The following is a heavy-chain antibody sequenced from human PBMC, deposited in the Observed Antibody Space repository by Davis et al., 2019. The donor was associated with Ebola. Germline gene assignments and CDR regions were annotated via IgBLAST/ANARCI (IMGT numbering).Heavy chain of an antibody. CDR3: EVRGAPTLGDV. CDR1: GGSISSGDYY. D-gene: IGHD3-10*01. J-gene: IGHJ6*02. V-gene: IGHV4-30-4*01. Sequence: PSETLSLTCTVSGGSISSGDYYWSWIRQPPGKGLEWIGYIYYSGSTYYNPSLKSRVTISVDTSKNQFSLKLSSVTAADTAVYYCEVRGAPTLGDVWGQGTTVTVSS. CDR2: IYYSGST.